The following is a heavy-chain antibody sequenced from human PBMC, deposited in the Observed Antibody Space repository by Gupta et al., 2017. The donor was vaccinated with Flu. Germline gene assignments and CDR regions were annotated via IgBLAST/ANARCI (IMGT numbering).Heavy chain of an antibody. J-gene: IGHJ4*02. CDR3: ARDDFGGLDY. D-gene: IGHD2-21*01. CDR1: A. Sequence: ALHGVRQGQGKGLEWVELLSHDGTIRYVDSVKGRFTVSRDNSKNTLFLQMNSLRDEATAGYYCARDDFGGLDYWGQGTLFTVSS. CDR2: LSHDGTIR. V-gene: IGHV3-30-3*01.